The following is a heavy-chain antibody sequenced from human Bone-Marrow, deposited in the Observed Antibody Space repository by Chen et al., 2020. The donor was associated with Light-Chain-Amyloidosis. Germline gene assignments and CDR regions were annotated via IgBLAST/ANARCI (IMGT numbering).Heavy chain of an antibody. Sequence: QLQLQESGSGLVTSSQTLSLTCAVAGGSITSGSFSWNWIRQPLGKGLEWIGYVYQSCSTYYNTSLTSRVTISVDLSENHFSLTLRSLTAADSAVYYCARGNWNDLAFDVWGQGTLVTVSS. CDR2: VYQSCST. CDR1: GGSITSGSFS. D-gene: IGHD1-1*01. V-gene: IGHV4-30-2*01. J-gene: IGHJ3*01. CDR3: ARGNWNDLAFDV.